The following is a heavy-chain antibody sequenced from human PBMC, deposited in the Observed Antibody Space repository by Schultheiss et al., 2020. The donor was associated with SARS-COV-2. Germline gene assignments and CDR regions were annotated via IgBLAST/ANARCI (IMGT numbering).Heavy chain of an antibody. D-gene: IGHD3-9*01. CDR1: GDTFSRYA. Sequence: KISCKASGDTFSRYAISWVRQAPGQGPEWMGGIIPIRGSANYAQKFQGRVTMTTDTSTSTAYMELRSLRSDDTAVYYCARDLGDILTGYYNPSDYWGQGTLVTVSS. CDR3: ARDLGDILTGYYNPSDY. CDR2: IIPIRGSA. J-gene: IGHJ4*02. V-gene: IGHV1-69*05.